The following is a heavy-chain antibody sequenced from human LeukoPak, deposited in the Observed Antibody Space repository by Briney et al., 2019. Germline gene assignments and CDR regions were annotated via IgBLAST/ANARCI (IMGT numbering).Heavy chain of an antibody. Sequence: PSETLSLTCTVSGGSIDSYYWSWIRQPPGKGLEWIGYIYYTESTEYHPSLKSRVTISLDTSKNQFSLKLTSVTAADTAVYYCARVYQSAEYYFDYWGQGNLVSVSS. J-gene: IGHJ4*02. CDR3: ARVYQSAEYYFDY. V-gene: IGHV4-59*01. CDR2: IYYTEST. CDR1: GGSIDSYY. D-gene: IGHD2-2*01.